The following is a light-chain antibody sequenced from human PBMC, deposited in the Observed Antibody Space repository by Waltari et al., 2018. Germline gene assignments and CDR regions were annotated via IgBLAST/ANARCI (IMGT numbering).Light chain of an antibody. V-gene: IGKV3-11*01. J-gene: IGKJ5*01. CDR3: QQRSNWQGT. Sequence: EIVLTQSPATLSLSPGERATLSCRASQSVSSLLAWYQQKPGQAPRLLIYDAFNRATGIPARFSGSGSGTDVTLTISSLEPEDFAVYYCQQRSNWQGTFGQGTRLEIK. CDR1: QSVSSL. CDR2: DAF.